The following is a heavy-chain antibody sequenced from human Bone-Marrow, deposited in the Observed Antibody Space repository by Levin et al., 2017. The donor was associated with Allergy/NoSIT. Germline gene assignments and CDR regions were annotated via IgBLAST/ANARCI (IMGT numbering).Heavy chain of an antibody. D-gene: IGHD6-19*01. V-gene: IGHV4-4*07. J-gene: IGHJ5*02. CDR1: GASISGYS. Sequence: PSETLSLTCTVSGASISGYSWSWIRQPAGRGLEWIGRFHTSGNTNYNPSLKSRVTMSVDTSKNHFSLKLTSVTAADTAVYYCARDHFRSGWYLDWSSPWGQGILVTVAS. CDR2: FHTSGNT. CDR3: ARDHFRSGWYLDWSSP.